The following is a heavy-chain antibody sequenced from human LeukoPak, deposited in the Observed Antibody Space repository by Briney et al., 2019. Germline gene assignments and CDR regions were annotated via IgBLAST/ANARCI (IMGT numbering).Heavy chain of an antibody. CDR3: AKDLGMIVVQSYFDY. CDR1: GFTFSTYG. J-gene: IGHJ4*02. D-gene: IGHD3-22*01. Sequence: GGSLRLSCVASGFTFSTYGMHWVRQAPGKGLEWVAVIWYDGSKKFYAESVKGRLTISRDDSKNTLNLQMNSLRAEDTAVYYCAKDLGMIVVQSYFDYWGQGTLVTVSS. V-gene: IGHV3-33*06. CDR2: IWYDGSKK.